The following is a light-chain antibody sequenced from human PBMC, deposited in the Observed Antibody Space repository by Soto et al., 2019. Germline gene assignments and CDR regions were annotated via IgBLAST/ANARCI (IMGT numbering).Light chain of an antibody. CDR3: QHYNSYPWT. Sequence: DIQMTQSPSTLSASVGDRVTITCRASQSISSWLAWYQQKPGKAPKLLIYKSSSLESGVTSSFSGSGSGTEFTLTISSLQPDDFATYYCQHYNSYPWTFGQGTKVEIK. CDR1: QSISSW. J-gene: IGKJ1*01. V-gene: IGKV1-5*03. CDR2: KSS.